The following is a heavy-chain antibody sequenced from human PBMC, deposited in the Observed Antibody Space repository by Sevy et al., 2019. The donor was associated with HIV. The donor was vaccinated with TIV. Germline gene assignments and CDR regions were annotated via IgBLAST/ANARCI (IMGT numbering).Heavy chain of an antibody. Sequence: GGSLRLSCAASGFTFSKYSMSWVRQAPGKGLEWVSLIYSGGSRYYADSVKGRFTISRDNSKNTLYLKMDSLRAEDTAVYYCAGRVTSDSFDIWGQGTMVTVSS. CDR3: AGRVTSDSFDI. CDR1: GFTFSKYS. CDR2: IYSGGSR. J-gene: IGHJ3*02. V-gene: IGHV3-66*02. D-gene: IGHD5-18*01.